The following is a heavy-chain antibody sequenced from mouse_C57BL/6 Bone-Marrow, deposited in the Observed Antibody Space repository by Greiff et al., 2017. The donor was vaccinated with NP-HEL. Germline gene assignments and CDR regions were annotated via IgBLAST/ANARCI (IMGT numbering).Heavy chain of an antibody. V-gene: IGHV1-80*01. CDR2: IYPGDGDT. CDR1: GYAFSSYW. J-gene: IGHJ2*01. Sequence: VQLQESGAELVKPGASVKISCKASGYAFSSYWMNWVKQRPGKGLEWIGQIYPGDGDTNYNGKFKGKATLTADKSSSTAYMQLSSLTSEDSAVYFCERSAYYCDRSYVHYWGQGTTLPASS. D-gene: IGHD1-1*01. CDR3: ERSAYYCDRSYVHY.